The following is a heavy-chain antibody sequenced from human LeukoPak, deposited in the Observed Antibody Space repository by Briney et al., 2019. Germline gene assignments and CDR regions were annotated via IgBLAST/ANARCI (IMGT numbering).Heavy chain of an antibody. J-gene: IGHJ4*02. CDR2: INHSGST. D-gene: IGHD2-2*01. CDR3: ARGSPPQLGYCSSTSCYPFDY. Sequence: SETLSLTCAVYGGSFSGYYWSWIRQPPGKGLEWIGEINHSGSTNYNPSLKSRVTISVDTSKNQFSLKLSSVTAADTAVYYCARGSPPQLGYCSSTSCYPFDYWGQGILVTVSS. CDR1: GGSFSGYY. V-gene: IGHV4-34*01.